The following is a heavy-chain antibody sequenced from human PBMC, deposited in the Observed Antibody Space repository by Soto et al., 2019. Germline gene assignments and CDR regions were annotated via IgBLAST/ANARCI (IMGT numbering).Heavy chain of an antibody. CDR2: ISSSSTI. D-gene: IGHD3-3*01. V-gene: IGHV3-48*02. J-gene: IGHJ6*02. Sequence: PGGSLRLSCAASGFTFSSYSMNWVRQAPGKGLEWVSYISSSSTIYYADSVKGRFTISRDNAKNSLYLQMNSLRDEDTAVYYCARVGYYDFWSGYLDVWGQGTTVTVSS. CDR1: GFTFSSYS. CDR3: ARVGYYDFWSGYLDV.